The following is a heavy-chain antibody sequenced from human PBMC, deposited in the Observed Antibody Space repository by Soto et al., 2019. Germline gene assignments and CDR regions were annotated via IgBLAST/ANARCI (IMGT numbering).Heavy chain of an antibody. CDR2: IYHSGST. D-gene: IGHD2-2*02. J-gene: IGHJ4*02. V-gene: IGHV4-4*02. CDR1: GGSISSSSW. Sequence: SETLSLTCPVSGGSISSSSWWSWFRQPPGKGLEWIGEIYHSGSTNYNPSLKSRVTISVDKSKNQFSLKLSSVTAADTAVYYCARVLVDQLLYHTRSAYFDYGGQGTLVTVS. CDR3: ARVLVDQLLYHTRSAYFDY.